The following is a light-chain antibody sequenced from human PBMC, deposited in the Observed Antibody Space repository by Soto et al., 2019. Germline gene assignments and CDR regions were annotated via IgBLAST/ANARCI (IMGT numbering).Light chain of an antibody. CDR3: QQFQNYALT. CDR2: DAS. V-gene: IGKV1D-13*01. Sequence: AIQLTQSPSSLSASVGDRVTITCRVSQGISSALAWYQHKPGRAPRLLIYDASSLQSGVSSRFSGSGSGTDFTLTISSLQPEDFATYYCQQFQNYALTFGGGTKLEIK. CDR1: QGISSA. J-gene: IGKJ4*01.